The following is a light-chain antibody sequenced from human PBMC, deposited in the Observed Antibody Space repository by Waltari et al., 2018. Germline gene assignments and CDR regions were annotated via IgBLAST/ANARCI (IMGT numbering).Light chain of an antibody. V-gene: IGKV1-5*03. CDR1: QTISK. CDR3: QDYTWYWT. Sequence: DAKMTQSPSSLSASVGDRVTITCRASQTISKLAWNQQKPGKAPKILIYKASNLESGVPSSFSGSGSGTEFTLTISSLQPDDFATYHCQDYTWYWTFGQGTKVDI. J-gene: IGKJ1*01. CDR2: KAS.